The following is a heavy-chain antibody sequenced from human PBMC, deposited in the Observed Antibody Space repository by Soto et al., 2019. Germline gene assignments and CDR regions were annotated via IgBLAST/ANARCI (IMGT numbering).Heavy chain of an antibody. CDR1: GFTFNSYW. J-gene: IGHJ4*02. Sequence: GGSLRLSCAASGFTFNSYWMSWVRQAPGKGLEWVANIKQDGSEKWYVDSVEGRFTISRDNAENSLYLQMNSLSVEDTAVYYCARVPGTTRYWDYWGQGILVTV. CDR2: IKQDGSEK. V-gene: IGHV3-7*02. CDR3: ARVPGTTRYWDY. D-gene: IGHD3-10*01.